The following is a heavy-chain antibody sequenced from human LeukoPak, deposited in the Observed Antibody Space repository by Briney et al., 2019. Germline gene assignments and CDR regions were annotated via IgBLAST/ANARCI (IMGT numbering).Heavy chain of an antibody. CDR1: GFPVSGNP. CDR2: MYTGGTT. D-gene: IGHD3-16*01. CDR3: AKDEATSGGGLAS. V-gene: IGHV3-53*01. Sequence: GSLRLPCVAPGFPVSGNPMGWVRQAPGKGMGWVAAMYTGGTTYYADSVTGRFTISRDNSKNTLYLHMNSLRAEDTAVYYCAKDEATSGGGLASWGQGTLVSVSS. J-gene: IGHJ4*02.